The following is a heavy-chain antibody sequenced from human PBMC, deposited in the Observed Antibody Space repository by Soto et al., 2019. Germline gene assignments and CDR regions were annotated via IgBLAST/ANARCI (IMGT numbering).Heavy chain of an antibody. D-gene: IGHD2-2*01. CDR2: ISLYSDGT. Sequence: GASVKVSCKTSGYTFSNYGITWVRQAPGQPLEWLGWISLYSDGTNYAQKFQGRVSMTTDTSTTTAYMELRSLRSDDSAVYYCARVVPGAEAWFGPWGQGTLVTVSS. CDR1: GYTFSNYG. J-gene: IGHJ5*02. V-gene: IGHV1-18*01. CDR3: ARVVPGAEAWFGP.